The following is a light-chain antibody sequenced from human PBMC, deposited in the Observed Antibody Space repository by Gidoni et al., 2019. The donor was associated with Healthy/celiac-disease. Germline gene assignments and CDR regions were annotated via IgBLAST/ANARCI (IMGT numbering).Light chain of an antibody. J-gene: IGLJ1*01. CDR3: QSYDSSLSGYV. CDR2: GNS. CDR1: SSNIGAVYD. V-gene: IGLV1-40*01. Sequence: QSVLTQPPSVSGAPGPRVTISCTGRSSNIGAVYDVPWYQQLPGTAPKLLIYGNSNRPSGVPDLFSGSKSGTSASLAITGLQAEDEADDYCQSYDSSLSGYVFGTGTKVTVL.